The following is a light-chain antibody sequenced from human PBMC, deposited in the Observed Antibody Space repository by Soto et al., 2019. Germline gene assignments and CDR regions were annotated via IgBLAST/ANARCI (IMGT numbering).Light chain of an antibody. V-gene: IGLV2-8*01. CDR2: EVS. CDR1: SSDVGGYNY. J-gene: IGLJ2*01. Sequence: QSALTQPPSASGSPGQSVTISCTGTSSDVGGYNYVSWYQQHPGKAPKLMIYEVSKRPSRVPDRFSGSKSGNTASLTVSGLQAEDEAVYYCSSYAGSNSAVFGGGTQLTVL. CDR3: SSYAGSNSAV.